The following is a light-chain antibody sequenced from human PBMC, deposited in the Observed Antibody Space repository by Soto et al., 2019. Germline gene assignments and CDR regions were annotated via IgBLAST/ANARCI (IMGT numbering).Light chain of an antibody. V-gene: IGKV1-5*03. CDR2: RAS. CDR1: QSISSY. Sequence: DIQMTQSPSSLSASVGDRVTITCRASQSISSYLNWYQQKPGKAPKLLIYRASNLESGVPSRFTGSGSGTEFTLTISSLQPEDFATYYCQQYNSYSWTFGQGTKVDIK. CDR3: QQYNSYSWT. J-gene: IGKJ1*01.